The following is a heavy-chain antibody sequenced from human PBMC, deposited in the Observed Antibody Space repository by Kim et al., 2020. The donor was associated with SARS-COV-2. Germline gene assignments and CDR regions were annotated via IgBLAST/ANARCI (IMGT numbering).Heavy chain of an antibody. V-gene: IGHV3-7*03. CDR1: GFTFSSYW. J-gene: IGHJ6*02. CDR2: IKQDGSEK. D-gene: IGHD6-13*01. CDR3: ARGNTGYSSSWYGSLGYGYYYGMDV. Sequence: GGSLRLSCAASGFTFSSYWMSWVRQAPGKGLEWVANIKQDGSEKYYVDSVKGRFTISRDNAKNSLYLQMNSLRAEDTAVYYCARGNTGYSSSWYGSLGYGYYYGMDVWGQGTTVTVSS.